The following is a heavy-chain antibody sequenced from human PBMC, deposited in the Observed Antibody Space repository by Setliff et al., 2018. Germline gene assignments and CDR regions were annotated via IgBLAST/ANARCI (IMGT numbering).Heavy chain of an antibody. D-gene: IGHD3-22*01. V-gene: IGHV1-8*01. CDR1: GYTFTSYD. CDR2: MNPNSGNT. CDR3: ARGSLYYYDSSGYYYSTRNWFDP. Sequence: ASVKVSCKASGYTFTSYDINWVRQATGQGLEWMGWMNPNSGNTGYAQKFQGRVTMTRNTSISTAYMELSSLRSEDTAVYYCARGSLYYYDSSGYYYSTRNWFDPWGQGTLVTVS. J-gene: IGHJ5*02.